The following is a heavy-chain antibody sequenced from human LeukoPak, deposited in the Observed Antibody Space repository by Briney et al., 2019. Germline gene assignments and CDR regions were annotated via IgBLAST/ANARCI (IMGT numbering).Heavy chain of an antibody. CDR1: GGSFSGYY. D-gene: IGHD3-22*01. Sequence: SETLSLTCAVYGGSFSGYYWSWIRQPPGKGLEWIGEINHSGSTNYNPSLKSRVTISVDTSKNQFSLKLSSVTAADTAVYYCARDHGRDYYDSSGYYYVFDYWGQGTLVTVSS. CDR2: INHSGST. V-gene: IGHV4-34*01. CDR3: ARDHGRDYYDSSGYYYVFDY. J-gene: IGHJ4*02.